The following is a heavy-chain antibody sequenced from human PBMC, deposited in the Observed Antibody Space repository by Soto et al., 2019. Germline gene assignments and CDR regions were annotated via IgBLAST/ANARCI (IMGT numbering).Heavy chain of an antibody. D-gene: IGHD3-10*01. CDR1: DGSFSGYY. CDR2: INHSGST. V-gene: IGHV4-34*01. Sequence: QVQLQQWGAGLLKPSETLSLTCAVYDGSFSGYYWSWIRQPPGKGLEWIGEINHSGSTNYNPSLKSRVAISVDTSKNPFSLKLSSVTAADTAVYYCARRGRAYSYYSLVVWGQGTTVTVSS. CDR3: ARRGRAYSYYSLVV. J-gene: IGHJ6*02.